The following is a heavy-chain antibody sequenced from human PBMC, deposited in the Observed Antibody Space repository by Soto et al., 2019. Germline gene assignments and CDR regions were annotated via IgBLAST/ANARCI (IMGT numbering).Heavy chain of an antibody. Sequence: EVPLLESGGGSVQPGGSLRLSCSASGFTFSNYAMSWVRQAPGKGLEWVASISGSGRSTNYADSVKGRFTISRDNSNNLLFLEMKNMRTEDTALYYCTRDGPIRGLLELHVKYSDYWGRGTHVAVSS. CDR1: GFTFSNYA. CDR3: TRDGPIRGLLELHVKYSDY. D-gene: IGHD1-7*01. J-gene: IGHJ4*02. CDR2: ISGSGRST. V-gene: IGHV3-23*01.